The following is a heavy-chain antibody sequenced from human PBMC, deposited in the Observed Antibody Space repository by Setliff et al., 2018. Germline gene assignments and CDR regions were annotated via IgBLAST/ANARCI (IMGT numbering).Heavy chain of an antibody. CDR1: GYTFNDYG. D-gene: IGHD3-22*01. V-gene: IGHV1-18*01. CDR3: ARINFYVSSGYYYAPDY. Sequence: GASVKVSCKTSGYTFNDYGIAWVRQAPGQGPEWMGWINNYSFKTNYPQKFLGRVTVTTDTSTGTAYMELGSLTSDDTAIYYCARINFYVSSGYYYAPDYWGPGTLVTVSS. J-gene: IGHJ4*02. CDR2: INNYSFKT.